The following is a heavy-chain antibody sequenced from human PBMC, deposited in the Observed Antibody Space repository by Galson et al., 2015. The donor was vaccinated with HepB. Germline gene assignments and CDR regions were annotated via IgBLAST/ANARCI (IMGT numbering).Heavy chain of an antibody. Sequence: SLRLSCAASGFIFSRHWMHWVRQAPGKGLVWISHIKGDGSRTDYADSVRGRFIISRDNAKNTLYLQMSGLRAEDTALYYCIRDFNAPEGSWGQGTLVTVSS. CDR3: IRDFNAPEGS. CDR2: IKGDGSRT. J-gene: IGHJ5*02. CDR1: GFIFSRHW. D-gene: IGHD2/OR15-2a*01. V-gene: IGHV3-74*01.